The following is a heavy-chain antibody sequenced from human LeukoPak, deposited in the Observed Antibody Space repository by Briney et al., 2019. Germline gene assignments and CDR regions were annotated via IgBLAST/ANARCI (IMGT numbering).Heavy chain of an antibody. CDR2: INPNSGGT. V-gene: IGHV1-2*02. J-gene: IGHJ6*02. CDR3: ARVDYLDIVGYYYYGMDV. CDR1: GYTFTSYY. D-gene: IGHD5-12*01. Sequence: ASVKVSCKASGYTFTSYYMHWVRQAPGQGLEWMGWINPNSGGTNYAQKFQGRVTMTRDTSISTAYMELSRLRSDDTAVYYCARVDYLDIVGYYYYGMDVWGQGTTVTVSS.